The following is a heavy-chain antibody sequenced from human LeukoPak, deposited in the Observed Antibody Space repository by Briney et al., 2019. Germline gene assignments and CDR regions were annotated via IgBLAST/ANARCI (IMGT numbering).Heavy chain of an antibody. D-gene: IGHD6-6*01. J-gene: IGHJ6*03. Sequence: PSETLSLTCAVYGGSFSGYYLRWIRQPPGKGLEWIGEINYSGSTNYHRSLKSRVTISVDTTKNQFSLKLRSVTADDTAVYYCACLTKARPYYYYYYMDVWGKGTTVTVSS. CDR1: GGSFSGYY. V-gene: IGHV4-34*01. CDR2: INYSGST. CDR3: ACLTKARPYYYYYYMDV.